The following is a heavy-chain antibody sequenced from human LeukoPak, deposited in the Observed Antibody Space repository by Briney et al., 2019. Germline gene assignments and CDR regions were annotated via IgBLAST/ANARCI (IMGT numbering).Heavy chain of an antibody. Sequence: GASVKVSCKASGYTFTSYDINWVRQAAGQGLEWMGWMNPNSGNTGYAQKFQGRVTMTRNTSISTAYMELSSLRSEDTAVYYCARARMAAAPSDFDYWGQGTLVTVSS. J-gene: IGHJ4*02. D-gene: IGHD6-13*01. CDR2: MNPNSGNT. CDR3: ARARMAAAPSDFDY. CDR1: GYTFTSYD. V-gene: IGHV1-8*01.